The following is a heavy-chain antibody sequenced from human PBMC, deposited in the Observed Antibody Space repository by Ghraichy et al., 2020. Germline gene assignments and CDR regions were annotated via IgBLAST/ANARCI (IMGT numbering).Heavy chain of an antibody. CDR1: GFTVSSNY. D-gene: IGHD2-2*01. CDR2: IYSGGST. CDR3: ARHRRYCSSASCSEDQRIDY. J-gene: IGHJ4*02. V-gene: IGHV3-53*01. Sequence: GESLNISCAASGFTVSSNYMSWVRQAPGKGLEWVSIIYSGGSTYYADSVKGRFTISTDNSKNTLYLQMNSLRAEDTAVYYCARHRRYCSSASCSEDQRIDYWGQGTLVAVSS.